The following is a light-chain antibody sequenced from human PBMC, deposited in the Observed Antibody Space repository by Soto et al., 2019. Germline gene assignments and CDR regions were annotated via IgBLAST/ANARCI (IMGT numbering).Light chain of an antibody. CDR2: WAS. V-gene: IGKV4-1*01. CDR3: QQYYSTPYT. Sequence: DIVMTQSPDSLAVSLGERATINCKSSQRPLYSSSNKNYVAWYQQKAGQPPKLLNYWASTRESGVPDRFSGSGSGTDFTLTISSLPAEDVAVYYCQQYYSTPYTFGQGTKLEIK. CDR1: QRPLYSSSNKNY. J-gene: IGKJ2*01.